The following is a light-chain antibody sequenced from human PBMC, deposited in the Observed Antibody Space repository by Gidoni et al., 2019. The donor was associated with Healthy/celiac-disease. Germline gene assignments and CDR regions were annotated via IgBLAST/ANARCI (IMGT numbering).Light chain of an antibody. V-gene: IGKV2-28*01. J-gene: IGKJ1*01. CDR3: MQALQTWT. CDR2: LGS. Sequence: DIVMTQSPLSPPVTPGEPASISCRSSQSLLHSNGYNYLDWYLQKPGQSPQLLIYLGSNRASGVPDRFSGSGSGTDFTLKISRVEAEDVGVYYCMQALQTWTFXXXTKVEIK. CDR1: QSLLHSNGYNY.